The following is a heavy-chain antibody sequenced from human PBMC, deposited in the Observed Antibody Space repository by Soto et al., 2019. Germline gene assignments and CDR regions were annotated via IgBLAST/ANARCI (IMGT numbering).Heavy chain of an antibody. CDR3: AREVGYGDFSAALLD. Sequence: VQLMQSGAEVKKPGSSVKVSCKASGGTFSSHSINWVRQAPGQGLEWMGGVISLFGTANYAHNFKGRVTITAEQSTSTAYMELNSLRSDDTAVYYCAREVGYGDFSAALLDWGQGTLVTVS. CDR1: GGTFSSHS. CDR2: VISLFGTA. J-gene: IGHJ4*02. D-gene: IGHD4-17*01. V-gene: IGHV1-69*01.